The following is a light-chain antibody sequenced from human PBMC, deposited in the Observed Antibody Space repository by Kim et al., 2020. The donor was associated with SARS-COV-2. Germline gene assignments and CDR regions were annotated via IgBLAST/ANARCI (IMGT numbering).Light chain of an antibody. CDR2: AAS. V-gene: IGKV1-39*01. J-gene: IGKJ4*01. CDR3: QQSYSTPPLT. Sequence: EIQMTQSPSSLSTSVGDRVTITCRASQSISSYLKWYPQKPGNAPKLLIYAASSLQSGVPSRFSGSGSGTDFTLTISSLQPEDFATYYCQQSYSTPPLTFGGGTKVDIK. CDR1: QSISSY.